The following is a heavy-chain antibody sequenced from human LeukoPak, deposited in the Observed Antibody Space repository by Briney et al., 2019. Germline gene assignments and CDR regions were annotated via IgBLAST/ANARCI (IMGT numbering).Heavy chain of an antibody. CDR3: AAQVYCSGGSCYSRYFDY. V-gene: IGHV4-39*01. CDR2: IYYSGST. CDR1: XGSVSSSSYS. D-gene: IGHD2-15*01. Sequence: KPSETLSLTCTVSXGSVSSSSYSWGWIRQPPGKGLEWIGSIYYSGSTYYNPSLKSRVTISADTSKNQFSLKLTSVTAADTAVFYCAAQVYCSGGSCYSRYFDYWGQGTLVTVSS. J-gene: IGHJ4*02.